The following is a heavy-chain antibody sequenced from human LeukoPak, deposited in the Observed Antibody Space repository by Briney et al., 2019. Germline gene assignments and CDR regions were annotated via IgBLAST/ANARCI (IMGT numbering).Heavy chain of an antibody. CDR3: ARRNYYMDV. Sequence: SETLSLTCADYGGSFSGYYCSWIRQPPGKGLEWIGEINHSGSTNYNPSLKSRVTISVDTSKNQFSLKLSSVTAADTAVYYCARRNYYMDVWGKGTTVTVSS. V-gene: IGHV4-34*01. CDR2: INHSGST. CDR1: GGSFSGYY. J-gene: IGHJ6*03.